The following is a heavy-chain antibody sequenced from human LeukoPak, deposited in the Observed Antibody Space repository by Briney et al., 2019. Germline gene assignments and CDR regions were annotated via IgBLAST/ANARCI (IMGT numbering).Heavy chain of an antibody. D-gene: IGHD3-22*01. V-gene: IGHV4-4*07. CDR3: ARDQYYYDTSGLLFGY. CDR1: GVSISSYY. Sequence: SETLSLTCNVSGVSISSYYWSWIRQPAGKGLEWIGRIYPSGSTIYNPSLKSRVTMSIDKSKSHFSLKLSSVTAADTAVYYCARDQYYYDTSGLLFGYWGQGILVTVSS. CDR2: IYPSGST. J-gene: IGHJ4*02.